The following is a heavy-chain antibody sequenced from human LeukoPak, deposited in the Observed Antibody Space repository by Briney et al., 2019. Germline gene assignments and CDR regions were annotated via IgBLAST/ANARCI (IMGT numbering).Heavy chain of an antibody. CDR3: AKDLLVGDY. Sequence: GGSLCLSCAASGFTFSSFAMSWVRQAPGPGREWVSAISGSGGSTYYADSVKGRFTISRDNSKNTLYLQMNSLRAEDTAVYYCAKDLLVGDYWGQGTLVTVSS. CDR1: GFTFSSFA. V-gene: IGHV3-23*01. J-gene: IGHJ4*02. D-gene: IGHD3-3*01. CDR2: ISGSGGST.